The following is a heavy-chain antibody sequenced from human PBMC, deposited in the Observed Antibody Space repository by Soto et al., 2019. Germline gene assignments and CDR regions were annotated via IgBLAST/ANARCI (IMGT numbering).Heavy chain of an antibody. CDR3: ARDRCSGGSCYHRDRYYYYGMDV. D-gene: IGHD2-15*01. J-gene: IGHJ6*02. Sequence: GASVKVSCKASGGTFSSYAISWVRQAPGQGLEWMGGIIPIFGTANYAQKFQGRVTITADESTSTAYMELSSLRSEDTAVYYCARDRCSGGSCYHRDRYYYYGMDVWGQGTTVTAP. V-gene: IGHV1-69*13. CDR2: IIPIFGTA. CDR1: GGTFSSYA.